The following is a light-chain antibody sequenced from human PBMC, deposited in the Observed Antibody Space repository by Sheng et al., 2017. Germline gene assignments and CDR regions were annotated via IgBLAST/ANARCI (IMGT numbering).Light chain of an antibody. CDR2: GAS. Sequence: EIVLTQSPGTLSLSPGERATLSCRASQSISSTYLAWYRQKSGQAPRLLTYGASSRATGIPDRFSGSGSGTDFTLTISRLEPEDSAMYYCQQYGSSPQVTFGGGTKVDI. CDR3: QQYGSSPQVT. J-gene: IGKJ4*01. V-gene: IGKV3-20*01. CDR1: QSISSTY.